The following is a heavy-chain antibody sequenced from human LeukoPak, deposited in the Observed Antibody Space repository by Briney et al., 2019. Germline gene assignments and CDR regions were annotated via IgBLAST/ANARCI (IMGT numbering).Heavy chain of an antibody. CDR3: ARGWLQPYWYFDL. D-gene: IGHD5-24*01. V-gene: IGHV1-18*01. CDR2: ISPYNGNA. J-gene: IGHJ2*01. CDR1: GYIFINYG. Sequence: ASVKVSCKASGYIFINYGITWVRQAPGQGLEWMGWISPYNGNADYAQKLQGRVTMATDTSTTTAYMELRSLRSDDTAVYYCARGWLQPYWYFDLWGRGTLVTVSS.